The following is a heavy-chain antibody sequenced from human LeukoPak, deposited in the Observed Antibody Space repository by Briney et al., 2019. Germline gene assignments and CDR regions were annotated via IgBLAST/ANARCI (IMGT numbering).Heavy chain of an antibody. CDR1: GGSISSYY. Sequence: PSETLSLTCTVSGGSISSYYWSWIRQPPGKGLEWIGYIYYSGSTNYNPSLKSRVTMSVDTSKNQFSLKLSSVTAADTAVYYCARDPGSDFWSGYYEVIAFDIWGQGTMVTVSS. CDR2: IYYSGST. CDR3: ARDPGSDFWSGYYEVIAFDI. J-gene: IGHJ3*02. D-gene: IGHD3-3*01. V-gene: IGHV4-59*12.